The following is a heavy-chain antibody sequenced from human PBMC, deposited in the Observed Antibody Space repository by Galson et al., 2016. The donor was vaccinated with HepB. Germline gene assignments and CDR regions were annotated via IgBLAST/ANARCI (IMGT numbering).Heavy chain of an antibody. J-gene: IGHJ4*02. CDR2: IWYDGSNK. V-gene: IGHV3-30-3*01. D-gene: IGHD3-10*01. CDR1: GFTFSTYA. Sequence: SLRLSCAASGFTFSTYAMHWVRQAPGKGLEWVAVIWYDGSNKYYADSVKGQFTISRDNSKNTLYLQMKSQRVEDTAVYYCARGRYFPGRGSVWFGEWGYWGQGTLVTVSS. CDR3: ARGRYFPGRGSVWFGEWGY.